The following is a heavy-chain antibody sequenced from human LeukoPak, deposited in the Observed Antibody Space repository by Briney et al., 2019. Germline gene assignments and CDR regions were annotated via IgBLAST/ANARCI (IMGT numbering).Heavy chain of an antibody. D-gene: IGHD3-22*01. CDR1: GFTVSSNY. J-gene: IGHJ4*02. Sequence: QPGGSLRLSCAASGFTVSSNYMSWVRQAPGKGPEWVSFIYTTGNTHNSDSVKGRFTISRDSSKNTLYLQMNSLRAEDTAVYYCARRAGDYSHPYDYWGQGTLVTVSS. CDR3: ARRAGDYSHPYDY. V-gene: IGHV3-53*01. CDR2: IYTTGNT.